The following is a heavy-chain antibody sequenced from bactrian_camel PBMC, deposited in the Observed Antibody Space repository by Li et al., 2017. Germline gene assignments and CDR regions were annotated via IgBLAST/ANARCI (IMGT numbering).Heavy chain of an antibody. J-gene: IGHJ4*01. V-gene: IGHV3S54*01. D-gene: IGHD5*01. CDR2: TYTAGTTR. CDR1: APTYSINC. Sequence: HVQLVESGGGAVQAGGSLRLSCVASAPTYSINCMGWFRQAPGKEREGVAATYTAGTTRYYADSVKGRLTISRDSAKNTLYLQMNSLKPEDTAVYYCATGIDYGLGSNTRKWHVWGRGTQVTVS. CDR3: ATGIDYGLGSNTRKWHV.